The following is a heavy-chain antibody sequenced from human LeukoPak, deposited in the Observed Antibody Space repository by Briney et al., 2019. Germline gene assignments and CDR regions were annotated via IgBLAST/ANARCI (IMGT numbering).Heavy chain of an antibody. CDR1: GYTFTGYY. Sequence: ASVKVSCKASGYTFTGYYVHWVRQAPGQGLEWMGWINPNSGGTKYAQKFQGRVTMTRDTSITTAYMELSSLRSDDTAVYYCARFLGYCSAGSCYFHYWGQGTLVTVSS. J-gene: IGHJ4*02. CDR2: INPNSGGT. D-gene: IGHD2-15*01. CDR3: ARFLGYCSAGSCYFHY. V-gene: IGHV1-2*02.